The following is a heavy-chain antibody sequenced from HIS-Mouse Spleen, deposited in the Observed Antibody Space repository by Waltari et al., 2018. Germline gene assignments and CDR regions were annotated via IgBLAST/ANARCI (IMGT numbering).Heavy chain of an antibody. J-gene: IGHJ2*01. D-gene: IGHD6-13*01. CDR3: AREIPYSSSWYDWYFDL. CDR1: GGSLRSGRYY. Sequence: QLQLQESGPGLVQPSETLSLTCTVSGGSLRSGRYYWGWFRQPPGKGLEWIGSIYYSGSTYYNPSLKSRVTISVDTSKNQFSLKLSSVTAADTAVYYCAREIPYSSSWYDWYFDLWGRGTLVTVSS. V-gene: IGHV4-39*07. CDR2: IYYSGST.